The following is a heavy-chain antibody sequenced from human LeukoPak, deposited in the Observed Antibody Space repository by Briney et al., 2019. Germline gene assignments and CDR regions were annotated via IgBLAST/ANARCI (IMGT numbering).Heavy chain of an antibody. J-gene: IGHJ4*02. CDR1: GYTLTELS. D-gene: IGHD3-10*01. Sequence: ASVKVSCKVSGYTLTELSMHWVRQAPGKGLERMGGFYPEDGETIYAQKFQGRVTMTEDTSTDTAYMELSSLRSEDTAVYYCATGPTTRYYYGSGSYPYPPFDYWGQGTLVTVSS. CDR3: ATGPTTRYYYGSGSYPYPPFDY. V-gene: IGHV1-24*01. CDR2: FYPEDGET.